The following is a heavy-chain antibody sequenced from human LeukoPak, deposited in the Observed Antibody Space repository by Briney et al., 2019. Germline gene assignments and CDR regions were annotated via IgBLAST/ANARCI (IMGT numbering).Heavy chain of an antibody. J-gene: IGHJ4*02. Sequence: ASVKVSCKASGGTFSSYAISWVRQAPRQGLEWMGGIIPIFGTANYAQKFQGRVTITADESTSTAYMELSSLRSEDTAVYYCARELSPATLYYFDYWGQGTLVTVSS. CDR3: ARELSPATLYYFDY. CDR2: IIPIFGTA. CDR1: GGTFSSYA. V-gene: IGHV1-69*13. D-gene: IGHD6-25*01.